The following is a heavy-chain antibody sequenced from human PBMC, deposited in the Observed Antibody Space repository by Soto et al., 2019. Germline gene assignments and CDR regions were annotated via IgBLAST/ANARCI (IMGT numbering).Heavy chain of an antibody. CDR3: ASSYYGSGNPKDYYYGMDV. Sequence: QVQLVQSGAEVKKPGALVKVSCKASGYTFTSYAMHWVRQAPGQRLEWMGWINAGNGNTKYSQKFQGRVTITRDTSASTAYMELSSLRSEDTAVYYCASSYYGSGNPKDYYYGMDVWGQGTTVTVSS. CDR1: GYTFTSYA. J-gene: IGHJ6*02. D-gene: IGHD3-10*01. CDR2: INAGNGNT. V-gene: IGHV1-3*01.